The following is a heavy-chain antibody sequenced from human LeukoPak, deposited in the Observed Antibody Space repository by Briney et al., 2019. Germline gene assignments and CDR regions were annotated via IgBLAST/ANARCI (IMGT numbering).Heavy chain of an antibody. CDR1: GYPFPGYY. J-gene: IGHJ6*03. D-gene: IGHD3-10*01. V-gene: IGHV1-18*04. Sequence: GASVKVSCKASGYPFPGYYVHWVRQAPGQGLEWMGWISAYNGNTNYAQKLQGRVTMTTDTSTSTAYMELRSLRSDDTAVYYCARDYLGHAYYYGSGSYPANYYYYYMDVWGKGTTVTVSS. CDR2: ISAYNGNT. CDR3: ARDYLGHAYYYGSGSYPANYYYYYMDV.